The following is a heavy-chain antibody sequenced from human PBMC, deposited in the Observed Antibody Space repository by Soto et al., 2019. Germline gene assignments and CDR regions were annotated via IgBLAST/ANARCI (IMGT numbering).Heavy chain of an antibody. J-gene: IGHJ4*02. Sequence: PXGSLRLSCAAAGVTFSSYAMHWVRQAPGKGLEWVAVISYDGSNKYYADSVKGRFTISRDNSKNTLYLQMNSLRAEDTAVYYCARYNYYDSSGYYYMYFDYWGQGTLVTVSS. D-gene: IGHD3-22*01. CDR3: ARYNYYDSSGYYYMYFDY. CDR1: GVTFSSYA. V-gene: IGHV3-30-3*01. CDR2: ISYDGSNK.